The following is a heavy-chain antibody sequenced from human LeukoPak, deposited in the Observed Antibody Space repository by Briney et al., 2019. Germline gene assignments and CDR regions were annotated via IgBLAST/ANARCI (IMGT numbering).Heavy chain of an antibody. CDR3: AREFTVRGYYFDY. V-gene: IGHV1-8*01. Sequence: ASVKVSCKASGYTFTSYDINWVRQAPGQGLEWMGWMNPNSGNTGYAQKFQGRVTVTRNTSISTAYMELSSLRSEDTAVYYCAREFTVRGYYFDYWGQGTLVTVSS. CDR1: GYTFTSYD. CDR2: MNPNSGNT. J-gene: IGHJ4*02. D-gene: IGHD3-10*01.